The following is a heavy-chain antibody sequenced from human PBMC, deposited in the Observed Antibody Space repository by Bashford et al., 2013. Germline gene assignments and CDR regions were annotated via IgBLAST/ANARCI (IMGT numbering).Heavy chain of an antibody. CDR1: GYRLTEIS. CDR2: FDRKVGEA. D-gene: IGHD5-18*01. V-gene: IGHV1-24*01. Sequence: VASVKVSCTVFGYRLTEISMHWVRQAPGKGPEWMGAFDRKVGEAIYAQKFQGRVTMTDDTSTDTSSKNQVVLKMTNMDPVDTGTYFCALRGSSSSTRDFDYWGRGTLVTVSS. CDR3: GTYFCALRGSSSSTRDFDY. J-gene: IGHJ4*02.